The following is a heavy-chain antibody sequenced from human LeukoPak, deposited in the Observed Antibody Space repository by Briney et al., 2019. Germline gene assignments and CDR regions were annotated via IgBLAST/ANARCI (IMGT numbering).Heavy chain of an antibody. V-gene: IGHV4-34*01. D-gene: IGHD3-22*01. CDR2: INHGVGT. CDR3: ARGTQFYYSYAYMDV. CDR1: GGAFSGYY. J-gene: IGHJ6*03. Sequence: PSQTLSLTCAVYGGAFSGYYWTWLRQSPGKGLEWIGEINHGVGTNYNPSLKSRVTIAEDTSKNQFSLKLTSVTAADTAVYYCARGTQFYYSYAYMDVWGKGTTVTVSS.